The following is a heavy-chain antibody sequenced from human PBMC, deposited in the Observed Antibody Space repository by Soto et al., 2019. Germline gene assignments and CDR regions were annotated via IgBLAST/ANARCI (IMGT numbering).Heavy chain of an antibody. CDR2: IIPIFTQT. CDR1: GYTFTIYT. D-gene: IGHD1-26*01. J-gene: IGHJ6*01. CDR3: ARGGVGAAGGMDV. Sequence: QVQLVQSGAEVKKPGSSVKVSCKSSGYTFTIYTVTWVRQAPGQGLEWMGRIIPIFTQTTYARKFQDRVTLTANKSPSTVYMELRGLRYEDTAVYYCARGGVGAAGGMDVWGQGTTSPSPQ. V-gene: IGHV1-69*08.